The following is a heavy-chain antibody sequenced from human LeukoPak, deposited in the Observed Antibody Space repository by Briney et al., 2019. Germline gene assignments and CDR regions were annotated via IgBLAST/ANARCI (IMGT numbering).Heavy chain of an antibody. CDR1: GFTFSNYG. J-gene: IGHJ4*02. Sequence: PGGSLRLSCAASGFTFSNYGLHWVRQAPGKGLEWVAVISYDGSNKYYADSVKGRFTISRDNSKNTLYLQMNSLRAEDTAVYYCATKSNYYGSGSFDYWGQGTLVTVSS. CDR3: ATKSNYYGSGSFDY. V-gene: IGHV3-30*03. CDR2: ISYDGSNK. D-gene: IGHD3-10*01.